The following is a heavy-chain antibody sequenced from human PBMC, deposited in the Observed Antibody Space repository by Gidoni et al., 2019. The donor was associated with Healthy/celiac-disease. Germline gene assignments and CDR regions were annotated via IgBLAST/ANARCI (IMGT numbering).Heavy chain of an antibody. Sequence: QLQLQESGAGLVKPSQNLSLTCAVSGGSISSGGYSWSWIRQPPGKGLEWIGYIYHSGSTYYNPSLKSRVTISVDRSKIQFSLKLSSVTAADTAVYYCSSGYFYFDYWGQVTLVTVSS. CDR1: GGSISSGGYS. J-gene: IGHJ4*02. D-gene: IGHD3-22*01. CDR2: IYHSGST. CDR3: SSGYFYFDY. V-gene: IGHV4-30-2*01.